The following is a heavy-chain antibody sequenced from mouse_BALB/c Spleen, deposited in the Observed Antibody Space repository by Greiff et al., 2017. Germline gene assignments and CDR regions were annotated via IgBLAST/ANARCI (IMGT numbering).Heavy chain of an antibody. Sequence: QVQLQQPGAELVKPGASVKLSCKASGYTFTSYWMHWVKQRPGQGLEWIGEINPSNGRTNYNEKFKSKATLTVDKSSSTAYMQLSSLTSEDSAVYYCARGYYDYDDYYAIDYWGQGTSVTVSS. J-gene: IGHJ4*01. CDR2: INPSNGRT. CDR3: ARGYYDYDDYYAIDY. CDR1: GYTFTSYW. D-gene: IGHD2-4*01. V-gene: IGHV1S81*02.